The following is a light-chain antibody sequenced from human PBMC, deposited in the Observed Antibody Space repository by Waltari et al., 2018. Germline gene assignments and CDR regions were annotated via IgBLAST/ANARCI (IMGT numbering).Light chain of an antibody. J-gene: IGLJ2*01. CDR2: DFS. Sequence: QSALTQPPSVSGSPRQSLTTSSPRPNRAVGSFHFFSWYQQHPGEAHKLLIYDFSNRPSGVSHRFSGSKSGNTASLTISGLQAEDEADYYCSSYTASRALEVLFGGGTKLTVL. CDR3: SSYTASRALEVL. V-gene: IGLV2-14*03. CDR1: NRAVGSFHF.